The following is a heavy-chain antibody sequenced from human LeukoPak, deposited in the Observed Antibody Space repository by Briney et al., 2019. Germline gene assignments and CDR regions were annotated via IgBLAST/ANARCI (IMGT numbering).Heavy chain of an antibody. CDR2: IIPIFGIA. Sequence: AASVKVSCKASGGTFSSYAISWVRQAPGQGLEWMGRIIPIFGIANYAQKFQGRVTITADKSTSTAYMKLSSLRSEDTAVYYCARVRSIVVVPAASEVGFDYWCQGTLVTVSS. J-gene: IGHJ4*02. D-gene: IGHD2-2*01. CDR3: ARVRSIVVVPAASEVGFDY. V-gene: IGHV1-69*04. CDR1: GGTFSSYA.